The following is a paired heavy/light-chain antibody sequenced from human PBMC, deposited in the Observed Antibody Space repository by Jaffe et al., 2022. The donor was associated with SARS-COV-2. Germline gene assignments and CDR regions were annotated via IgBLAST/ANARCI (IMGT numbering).Heavy chain of an antibody. Sequence: QVQLQESGPGLVKPSQTLSLTCTVSGGSINSGSYYWSWIRQPAGKGLEWIGRVYASGITNYNPSLKSRVTISVDTSKNEFSLKLSSVTAADTAVYYCARDNRHYGGNAHHAFDIWGQGTMVTVSS. V-gene: IGHV4-61*02. CDR3: ARDNRHYGGNAHHAFDI. J-gene: IGHJ3*02. CDR2: VYASGIT. D-gene: IGHD4-17*01. CDR1: GGSINSGSYY.
Light chain of an antibody. CDR2: EGS. J-gene: IGLJ1*01. V-gene: IGLV2-23*01. CDR3: CSYVGSLYV. Sequence: QSALTQPASVSGSPGQSITISCTGTSSDVGSYDLVSWYQQHPDTAPKLMIYEGSKRPSGVSDRFSGSKSGNTASLTISGLRAEDEADYYCCSYVGSLYVFGTGTKVTVL. CDR1: SSDVGSYDL.